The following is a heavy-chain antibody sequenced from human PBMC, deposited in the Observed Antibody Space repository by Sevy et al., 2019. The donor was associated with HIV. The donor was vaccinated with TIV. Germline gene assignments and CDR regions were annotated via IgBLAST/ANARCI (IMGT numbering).Heavy chain of an antibody. CDR3: ARAQYYYDSSGYYYSRWFDP. CDR1: GGSISSYY. Sequence: SETLSLTCTVSGGSISSYYWSWIRQPQGKGLEWIGYIYYSGSTNYNPSLKSRVTISVDTSKNQFSLKLSSVTAADTAVYYCARAQYYYDSSGYYYSRWFDPWGQGTLVTVSS. V-gene: IGHV4-59*01. J-gene: IGHJ5*02. D-gene: IGHD3-22*01. CDR2: IYYSGST.